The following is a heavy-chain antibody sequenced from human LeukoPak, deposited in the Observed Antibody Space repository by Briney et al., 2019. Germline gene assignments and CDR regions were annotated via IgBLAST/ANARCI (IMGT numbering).Heavy chain of an antibody. CDR3: ARTHYGGNSFDY. J-gene: IGHJ4*02. Sequence: SETLSLTCTVSGGSISSYCWSWIRQPPGKGLEWIGYIYYSGSTNYNPSLKSRVTISVDTSKNQFSLKLSSVTAADTAVYYCARTHYGGNSFDYWGQGTLVTVSS. D-gene: IGHD4-23*01. CDR1: GGSISSYC. V-gene: IGHV4-59*01. CDR2: IYYSGST.